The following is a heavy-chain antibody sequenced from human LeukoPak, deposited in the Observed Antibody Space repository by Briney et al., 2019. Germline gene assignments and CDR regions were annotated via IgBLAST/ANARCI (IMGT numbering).Heavy chain of an antibody. J-gene: IGHJ5*02. CDR2: ISYDGSYK. D-gene: IGHD2-2*02. Sequence: GGSLRLSCAASGFTFSSNAMHWVRQAPGKGLEWVAVISYDGSYKYYADSVKGRFTISRGNSKNTLYLQMNSLRAEDTAVYYCADGCGSTSRYTSWGQGTLVTVSS. CDR1: GFTFSSNA. V-gene: IGHV3-30*01. CDR3: ADGCGSTSRYTS.